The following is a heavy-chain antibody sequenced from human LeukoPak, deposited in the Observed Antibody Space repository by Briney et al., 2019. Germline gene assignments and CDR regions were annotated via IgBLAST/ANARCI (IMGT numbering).Heavy chain of an antibody. V-gene: IGHV4-30-4*01. Sequence: PSETLSLTCTVSGGSISSGDYYWSWIRQPPGKGLEWIGYIYYSGSTYYNPSLKSRVTISVDTSKNQYSLKLSSVTAADTAVYYCARVRRGGAFDIWGQGTMVTVSS. CDR2: IYYSGST. CDR3: ARVRRGGAFDI. J-gene: IGHJ3*02. D-gene: IGHD2-15*01. CDR1: GGSISSGDYY.